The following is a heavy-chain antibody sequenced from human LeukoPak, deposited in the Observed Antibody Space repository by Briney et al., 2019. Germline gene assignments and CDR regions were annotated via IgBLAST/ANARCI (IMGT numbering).Heavy chain of an antibody. V-gene: IGHV3-30*02. CDR3: AKDHLLYSSGLDAFDI. Sequence: GGSLRLSCAASGFTFSSYGMHWVRQAPGKGLEWVAFIRYDGGNKYYADSVKGRFTISRDNSKNTLYLQMNSLRAEDTAVYYCAKDHLLYSSGLDAFDIWGQGTMVTVSS. CDR1: GFTFSSYG. D-gene: IGHD6-19*01. J-gene: IGHJ3*02. CDR2: IRYDGGNK.